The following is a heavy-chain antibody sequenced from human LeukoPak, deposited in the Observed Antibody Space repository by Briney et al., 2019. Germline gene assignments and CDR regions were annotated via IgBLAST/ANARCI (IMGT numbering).Heavy chain of an antibody. CDR2: ISSNGGST. V-gene: IGHV3-64*02. CDR3: ARVHNWNDGFDY. Sequence: GGSLRLSCAASGFTFSSYAMHWVRQAPGKGLEYVSAISSNGGSTYYADSVKGRFTISRDNSKNTLYLQMGSLRAEDMAVYYCARVHNWNDGFDYWGQGTLVTVSS. D-gene: IGHD1-1*01. J-gene: IGHJ4*02. CDR1: GFTFSSYA.